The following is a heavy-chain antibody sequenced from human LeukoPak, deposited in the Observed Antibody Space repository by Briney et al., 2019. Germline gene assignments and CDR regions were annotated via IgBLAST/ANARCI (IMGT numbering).Heavy chain of an antibody. Sequence: SSTLSLTCAVYGGSFRGYYWSWIRQPPGKGLEWIGEINHSGSTNYNPSLKSRVTISVDTSKNQFSLKLSSVTAADTAVYYCARGRIAAAGTVPNYFDYWGQGTLVTVSS. V-gene: IGHV4-34*01. CDR1: GGSFRGYY. CDR2: INHSGST. CDR3: ARGRIAAAGTVPNYFDY. J-gene: IGHJ4*02. D-gene: IGHD6-13*01.